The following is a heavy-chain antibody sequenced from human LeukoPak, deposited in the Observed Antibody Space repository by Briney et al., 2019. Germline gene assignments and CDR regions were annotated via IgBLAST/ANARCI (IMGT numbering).Heavy chain of an antibody. Sequence: SETLSLTCTVPGGSISSYYWSWIRQPPGKGLEWFGYIYYSGSTNYNPSLKSRVTISVDTSKNQFSLKLSSVTAADTAVYYCARGVPYGDYGLYYYYYMDVWGKGTTVTVSS. CDR1: GGSISSYY. J-gene: IGHJ6*03. CDR3: ARGVPYGDYGLYYYYYMDV. D-gene: IGHD4-17*01. V-gene: IGHV4-59*01. CDR2: IYYSGST.